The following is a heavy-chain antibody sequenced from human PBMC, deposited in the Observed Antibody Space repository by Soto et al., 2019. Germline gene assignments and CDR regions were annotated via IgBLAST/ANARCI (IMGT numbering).Heavy chain of an antibody. Sequence: GGSLRLSCAASGFTFSSYGMHWVRQAPGKGLEWVAVISYDGSNKYYADSVKGRFTISRDNSKNTLYLQMNSLRAEDTAVYYCAKERIAVAGIRWFDPWGQGTLVTVSS. D-gene: IGHD6-19*01. J-gene: IGHJ5*02. CDR3: AKERIAVAGIRWFDP. CDR2: ISYDGSNK. CDR1: GFTFSSYG. V-gene: IGHV3-30*18.